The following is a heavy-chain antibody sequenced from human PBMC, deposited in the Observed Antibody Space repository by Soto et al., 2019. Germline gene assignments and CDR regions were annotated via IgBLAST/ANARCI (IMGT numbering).Heavy chain of an antibody. D-gene: IGHD2-21*01. CDR3: ARGRGEFDA. CDR1: GGSISSSSYY. V-gene: IGHV4-39*07. Sequence: SETLSLTCTVSGGSISSSSYYWGWIRQPPGKGLEWIGSIYYSGSTYYNPSLKSRVTISIDTSKNQLSLSLRSVSAADTAVYYCARGRGEFDAWGQGTPVTVSS. CDR2: IYYSGST. J-gene: IGHJ5*02.